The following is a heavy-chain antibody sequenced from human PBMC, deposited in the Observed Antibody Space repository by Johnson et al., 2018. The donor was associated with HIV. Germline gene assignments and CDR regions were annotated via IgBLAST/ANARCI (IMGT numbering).Heavy chain of an antibody. V-gene: IGHV3-11*01. D-gene: IGHD6-13*01. CDR1: GFTVSSNY. J-gene: IGHJ3*02. CDR3: ARDPSTAAADSKDAFDI. Sequence: QVQLVESGGGLVQPGGSLRLSCAASGFTVSSNYMSWVRQAPGKGLEWVSYISSSGNTIYYADSVKGRFTISRDNAKNSLYLQMNSLRAEDTALYYCARDPSTAAADSKDAFDIWGQGTMVTVSS. CDR2: ISSSGNTI.